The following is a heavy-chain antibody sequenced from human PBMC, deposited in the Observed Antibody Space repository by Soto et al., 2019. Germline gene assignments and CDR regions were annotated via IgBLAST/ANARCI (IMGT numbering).Heavy chain of an antibody. Sequence: ASVKVSCKASGYTFTSYGISWVRQAPGQGLEWMGWISAYNGNTNYAQKLQGRVTMTTDTSTSTAYMELRSLRSDDTAVYYCARDNMRVVGDQYYFEYWGQGTLVSVSS. J-gene: IGHJ4*02. CDR2: ISAYNGNT. CDR3: ARDNMRVVGDQYYFEY. D-gene: IGHD1-26*01. V-gene: IGHV1-18*04. CDR1: GYTFTSYG.